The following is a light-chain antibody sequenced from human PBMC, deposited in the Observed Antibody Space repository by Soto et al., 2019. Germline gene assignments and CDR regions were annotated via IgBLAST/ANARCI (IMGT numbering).Light chain of an antibody. V-gene: IGKV3-20*01. Sequence: EIVLTQSPATLSLSPGETATLSCRASQSISSTYLAWYQQKRGQAPRLLIDGASSRATGIPDRFSGSGSGTDFTLTISRLEPEDFALYYCQQYGNSPPSYTFGQGTKLEIK. J-gene: IGKJ2*01. CDR3: QQYGNSPPSYT. CDR1: QSISSTY. CDR2: GAS.